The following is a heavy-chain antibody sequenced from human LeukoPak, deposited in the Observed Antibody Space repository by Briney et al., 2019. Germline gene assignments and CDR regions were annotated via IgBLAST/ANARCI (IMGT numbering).Heavy chain of an antibody. Sequence: PGGSLRLSCVVSGFNFDNFAMHWVRQAPGKGLEWVAVISYDGSNKYYADSVKGRFTISRDNSKNTLYLQMNSLRAEDTAVYYCAKDRGGRWLQSSYYYYGMDVWGQGTTVTVSS. D-gene: IGHD5-24*01. CDR1: GFNFDNFA. CDR3: AKDRGGRWLQSSYYYYGMDV. CDR2: ISYDGSNK. V-gene: IGHV3-30*04. J-gene: IGHJ6*02.